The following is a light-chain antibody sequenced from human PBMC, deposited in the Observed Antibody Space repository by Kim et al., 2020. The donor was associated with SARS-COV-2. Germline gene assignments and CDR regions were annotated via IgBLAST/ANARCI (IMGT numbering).Light chain of an antibody. CDR1: NIGSKN. V-gene: IGLV3-9*01. CDR3: QVWDSSTGGV. CDR2: RDS. Sequence: VALGQTARNTCGGNNIGSKNVHWYQPKPGQAPVLVIYRDSNRPTGIPERFSGSNSGNTATLTLSRAQAGDEADYYCQVWDSSTGGVFGGGTQLTVL. J-gene: IGLJ2*01.